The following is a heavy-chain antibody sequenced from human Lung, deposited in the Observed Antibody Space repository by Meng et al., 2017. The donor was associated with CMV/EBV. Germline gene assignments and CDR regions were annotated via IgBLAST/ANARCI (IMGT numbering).Heavy chain of an antibody. CDR3: AREVAYDFWSGYNWFDP. CDR1: GFTFSDYY. D-gene: IGHD3-3*01. CDR2: ISSSGSTI. J-gene: IGHJ5*02. V-gene: IGHV3-11*01. Sequence: LTXAASGFTFSDYYMSWIRQAPGKGLEWVSYISSSGSTIYYADSVKGRFTISRDNAKNSLYLQMNSLRAEDTAVYYCAREVAYDFWSGYNWFDPGGQGTRVTVSS.